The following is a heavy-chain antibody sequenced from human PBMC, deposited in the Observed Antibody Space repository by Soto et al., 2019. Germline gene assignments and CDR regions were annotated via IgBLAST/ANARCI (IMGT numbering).Heavy chain of an antibody. Sequence: PSETLSLTCTVSGDSISSFYWTWIRQPPGKGLEWVGYIFSSGSTNYNPSLKSRVTISVDTSENQFSLKLTSVTAADTAVYYCARVGYCSSTPCWPIGYFEYWAQGTLVTVSS. CDR2: IFSSGST. V-gene: IGHV4-59*01. J-gene: IGHJ4*02. D-gene: IGHD2-2*01. CDR3: ARVGYCSSTPCWPIGYFEY. CDR1: GDSISSFY.